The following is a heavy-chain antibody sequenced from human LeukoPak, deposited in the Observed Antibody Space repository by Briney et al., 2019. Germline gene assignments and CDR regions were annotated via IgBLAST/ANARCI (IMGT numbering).Heavy chain of an antibody. CDR3: AKDHGTNVYDPFDY. J-gene: IGHJ4*02. CDR1: GFNFRSHA. V-gene: IGHV3-23*01. CDR2: ISNGGAGT. Sequence: GGSLRLSCAASGFNFRSHAMSWVRQAPGTGLEGVSVISNGGAGTYYADSVKGRFTISSDNSKSILYLQMSSLRAEDTAVYYCAKDHGTNVYDPFDYWGQGTLVTVSS. D-gene: IGHD2-8*01.